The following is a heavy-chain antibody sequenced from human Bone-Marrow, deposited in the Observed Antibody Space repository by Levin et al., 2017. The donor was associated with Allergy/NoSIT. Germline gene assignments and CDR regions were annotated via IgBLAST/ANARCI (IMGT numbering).Heavy chain of an antibody. CDR3: ARRGIAAADSDAFDI. D-gene: IGHD6-13*01. Sequence: PSETLSLTCAVYGGSFSGYYWSWIRQPPGKGLEWIGEINHSGSTNYNPSLKSRVTISVDTSKNQFSLKLSSVTAADTAVYYCARRGIAAADSDAFDIWGQGTMVTVSS. J-gene: IGHJ3*02. V-gene: IGHV4-34*01. CDR2: INHSGST. CDR1: GGSFSGYY.